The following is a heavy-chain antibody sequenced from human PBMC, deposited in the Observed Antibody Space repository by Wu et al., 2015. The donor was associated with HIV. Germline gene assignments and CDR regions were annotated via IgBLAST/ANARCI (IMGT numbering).Heavy chain of an antibody. V-gene: IGHV1-8*02. J-gene: IGHJ2*01. CDR3: ARADQLGYDYGHWNFDL. CDR2: MKPKSGNT. CDR1: GYTFTNYD. D-gene: IGHD4/OR15-4a*01. Sequence: QEQLVQSGAEMKKPGASVKVSCKASGYTFTNYDINWVRLAPGQGLEWMGWMKPKSGNTGYSEKFHDRVVMTGDISINTAYMELNSLRPDDTAVYYCARADQLGYDYGHWNFDLWGHGTLVIVSS.